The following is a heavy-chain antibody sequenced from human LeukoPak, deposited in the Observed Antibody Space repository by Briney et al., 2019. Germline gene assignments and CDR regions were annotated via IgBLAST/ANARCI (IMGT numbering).Heavy chain of an antibody. V-gene: IGHV5-51*01. J-gene: IGHJ5*02. Sequence: GESLKISCKGSGYSFTSYWIGWVRQMPGKGLEWMGIIYPGDSDTRYSPSFQGQVTISADKSISTAYLQWSSLKASDTAMYYCARLGEGATVVTHLWFDPWGQGTLVTVSS. CDR2: IYPGDSDT. CDR1: GYSFTSYW. CDR3: ARLGEGATVVTHLWFDP. D-gene: IGHD4-23*01.